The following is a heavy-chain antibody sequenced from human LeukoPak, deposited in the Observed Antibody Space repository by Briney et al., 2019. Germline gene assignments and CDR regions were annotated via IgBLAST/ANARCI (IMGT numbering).Heavy chain of an antibody. CDR2: IYYSGST. V-gene: IGHV4-59*02. D-gene: IGHD5-12*01. J-gene: IGHJ4*02. CDR3: ARAQATWFY. Sequence: SETLSLTCTVSGGTVSSYYWSWIRQPPGKGLEWIGYIYYSGSTNYNPSLKSRVTISVDTSKNQFSLKLSSVTAADTAVYYCARAQATWFYWGQGTLVTVSP. CDR1: GGTVSSYY.